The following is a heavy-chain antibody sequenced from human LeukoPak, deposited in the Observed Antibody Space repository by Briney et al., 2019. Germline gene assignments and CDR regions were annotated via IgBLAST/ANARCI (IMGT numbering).Heavy chain of an antibody. Sequence: GGSLRLSCAATGFTFSSYSMSWVRQAPGKGLEWVSYITSTSSTVYYADSVKGRFTVSRDNAKNSLYLQMNSLRDEDTAMFYCARVGDGYSVNYFDFWGQGTLVTVSS. CDR2: ITSTSSTV. CDR1: GFTFSSYS. V-gene: IGHV3-48*02. J-gene: IGHJ4*02. D-gene: IGHD5-24*01. CDR3: ARVGDGYSVNYFDF.